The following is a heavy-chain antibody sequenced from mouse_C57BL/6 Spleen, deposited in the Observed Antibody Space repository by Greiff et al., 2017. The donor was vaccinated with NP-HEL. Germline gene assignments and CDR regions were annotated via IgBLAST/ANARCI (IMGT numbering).Heavy chain of an antibody. V-gene: IGHV1-82*01. CDR1: GYAFSSSW. J-gene: IGHJ3*01. CDR2: IYPGDGDT. D-gene: IGHD1-1*01. Sequence: VQLQQSGPELVKPGASVKISCKASGYAFSSSWMNWVKQRPGKGLEWIGRIYPGDGDTNYNGKFKGKVTLTADKSSSTAYMQLSSLTSEDSAVYFCARDYGSSYVGAWFAYWGQGTLVTVSA. CDR3: ARDYGSSYVGAWFAY.